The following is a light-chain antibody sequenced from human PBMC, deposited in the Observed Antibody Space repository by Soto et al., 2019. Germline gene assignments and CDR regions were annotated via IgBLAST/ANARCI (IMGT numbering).Light chain of an antibody. J-gene: IGLJ2*01. CDR1: SSDVGGYNY. Sequence: QSVLTQPASVSGSPGQSITISCTGTSSDVGGYNYVSWYQQHPGKAPKLMIYDVSNRPSGVSNRFSGSRSGSTASLTISGLQAEDGAHYYCSSYTGSTTLVVFGGGTKLTVL. CDR2: DVS. CDR3: SSYTGSTTLVV. V-gene: IGLV2-14*03.